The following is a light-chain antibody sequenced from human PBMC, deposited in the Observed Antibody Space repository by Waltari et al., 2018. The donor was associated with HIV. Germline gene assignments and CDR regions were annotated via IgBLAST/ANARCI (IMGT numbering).Light chain of an antibody. CDR3: QQSYSTLWT. CDR2: AAS. CDR1: QSINSY. J-gene: IGKJ1*01. Sequence: DIQMTQSPHSLSASVGDRVTLTCRASQSINSYLDWYQQKPGKAPKVLIYAASSMQSGVPSRFSGSGSGTEFTLTISSLQSEDFATYYCQQSYSTLWTFGQGTKVEIK. V-gene: IGKV1-39*01.